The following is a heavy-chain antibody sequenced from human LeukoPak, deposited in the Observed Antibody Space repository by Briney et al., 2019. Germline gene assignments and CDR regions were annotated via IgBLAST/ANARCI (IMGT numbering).Heavy chain of an antibody. CDR2: IYYSGSN. D-gene: IGHD6-19*01. CDR1: GGSISSYN. V-gene: IGHV4-59*01. Sequence: PSEPLSLTCPASGGSISSYNWSWIRQPPGKGLEWIWYIYYSGSNNYNPSLKSRVTISVDTSKNQFSLKLSSVTAADTAVYYCARDWYSSGWYGAFDIWGQGTMVTVSS. J-gene: IGHJ3*02. CDR3: ARDWYSSGWYGAFDI.